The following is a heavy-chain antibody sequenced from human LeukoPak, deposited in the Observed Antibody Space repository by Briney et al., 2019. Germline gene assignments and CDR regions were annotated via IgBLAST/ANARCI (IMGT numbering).Heavy chain of an antibody. CDR1: TYTFTRYG. CDR2: ISGYNGNT. D-gene: IGHD5-12*01. J-gene: IGHJ4*02. V-gene: IGHV1-18*01. CDR3: ARSGRGTYYYFDL. Sequence: ASVKVSCKASTYTFTRYGISWVRQAPGQGLEWMGWISGYNGNTIYAQKFLGRVSMTADTATSTAYMELRSLTSDDTAMYYCARSGRGTYYYFDLWGQGTLVTVSS.